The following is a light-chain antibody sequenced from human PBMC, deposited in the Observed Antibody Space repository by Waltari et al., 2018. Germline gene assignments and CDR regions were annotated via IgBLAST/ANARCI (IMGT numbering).Light chain of an antibody. Sequence: QSALTQPPSASGSLGQSVTISCTGTSSDVGGYNYVSWLQHHPGKAPKLMIYDVNKRPSGVPDRFSAPKSGNTASLTVSGLQAADEADYYCSSYGGTNNFFVFGTGTKVTVL. CDR2: DVN. CDR3: SSYGGTNNFFV. CDR1: SSDVGGYNY. J-gene: IGLJ1*01. V-gene: IGLV2-8*01.